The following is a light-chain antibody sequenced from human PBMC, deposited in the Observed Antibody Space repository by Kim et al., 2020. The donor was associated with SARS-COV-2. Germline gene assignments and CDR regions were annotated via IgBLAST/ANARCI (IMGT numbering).Light chain of an antibody. CDR1: TGSIVGDY. V-gene: IGLV6-57*01. Sequence: NFMLTQPHSVSESPGKTVTISCTRSTGSIVGDYVQWYQQRPGSSPTSVIYENNQRASGVPDRFSGSIDSSSNSASLTISGLKTEDEADYYCQSYDSDNWVFGGGTKLNVL. CDR3: QSYDSDNWV. CDR2: ENN. J-gene: IGLJ3*02.